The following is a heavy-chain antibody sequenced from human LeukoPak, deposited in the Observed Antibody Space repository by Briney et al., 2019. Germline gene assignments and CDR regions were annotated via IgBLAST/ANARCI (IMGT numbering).Heavy chain of an antibody. Sequence: ASVKVSCKVSGYTLTELSMHWVRQAPGKGLEWMGGFDPEDGETIYAQKFQGRVTMTEDTSTDTAYMELSSLRSEDTAVYYCATDGLEGSSGWSEFDYWGQGTLVTVSS. J-gene: IGHJ4*02. CDR3: ATDGLEGSSGWSEFDY. D-gene: IGHD6-19*01. CDR2: FDPEDGET. V-gene: IGHV1-24*01. CDR1: GYTLTELS.